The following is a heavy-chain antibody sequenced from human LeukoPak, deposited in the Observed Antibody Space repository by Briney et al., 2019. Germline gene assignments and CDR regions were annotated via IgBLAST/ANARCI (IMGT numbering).Heavy chain of an antibody. J-gene: IGHJ4*02. CDR2: IYSGGST. V-gene: IGHV3-53*01. CDR3: ARGDDYGDYTWIYFDY. CDR1: GFTVSSNY. Sequence: PGGSLRLSCAASGFTVSSNYMSWVRQAPGKGLEWVSVIYSGGSTYYADSVKGRFTISRDNSKNTLYLQMNSLRAEDTAVYYCARGDDYGDYTWIYFDYWGQGTLVTVSS. D-gene: IGHD4-17*01.